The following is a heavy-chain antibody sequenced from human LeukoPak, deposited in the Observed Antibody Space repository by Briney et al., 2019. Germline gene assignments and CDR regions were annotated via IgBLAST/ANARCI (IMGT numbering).Heavy chain of an antibody. V-gene: IGHV3-23*01. CDR3: AKDRSCLTAVCHGDFDD. CDR1: GFIFINYA. D-gene: IGHD2-8*01. CDR2: ISGSGGST. J-gene: IGHJ4*02. Sequence: GGSLRLSRAASGFIFINYAMSWVRQAPGKGREWVAPISGSGGSTYSADSVTGRFTISSDNSKHTVYLQMNSLRTEDTAVYYCAKDRSCLTAVCHGDFDDWGQGTLVTASS.